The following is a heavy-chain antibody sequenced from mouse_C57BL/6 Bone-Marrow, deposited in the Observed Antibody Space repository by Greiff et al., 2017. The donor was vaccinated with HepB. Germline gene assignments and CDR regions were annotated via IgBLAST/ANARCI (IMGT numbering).Heavy chain of an antibody. CDR1: GYTFTDYY. Sequence: EVQLQQSGPVLVKPGASVKMSCKASGYTFTDYYMNWVKQSHGKSLEWIGVINPYNGGTSYNQKFKGKATLTVDKSSSTAYMELNSLTSEDSAVYYCARKDYSKSYFDYWGQGTTLTVSS. D-gene: IGHD2-5*01. J-gene: IGHJ2*01. V-gene: IGHV1-19*01. CDR3: ARKDYSKSYFDY. CDR2: INPYNGGT.